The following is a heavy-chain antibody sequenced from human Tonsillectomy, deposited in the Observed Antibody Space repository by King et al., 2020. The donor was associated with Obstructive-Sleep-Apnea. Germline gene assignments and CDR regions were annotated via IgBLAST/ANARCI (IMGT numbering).Heavy chain of an antibody. D-gene: IGHD1-1*01. J-gene: IGHJ6*02. Sequence: QLQESGPGLVEPSETLALTCTVSGSSVSRFYWSWIRQPAGKGLAGIGRIYTSGHTDYNPSLKSRVTMSVDTSKNQFSLKVTTVTAADTAVYSCARVGETVYYYYGMDVWGQGTTVTVSS. CDR1: GSSVSRFY. CDR3: ARVGETVYYYYGMDV. CDR2: IYTSGHT. V-gene: IGHV4-4*07.